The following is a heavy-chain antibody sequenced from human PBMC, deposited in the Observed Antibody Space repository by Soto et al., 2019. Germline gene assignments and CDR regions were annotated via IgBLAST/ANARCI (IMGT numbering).Heavy chain of an antibody. CDR1: GGSFSGNY. V-gene: IGHV4-38-2*02. D-gene: IGHD6-13*01. CDR2: IYYTGRT. CDR3: ARDRAAGPSTFDY. J-gene: IGHJ4*02. Sequence: SQTLSLTFAVDGGSFSGNYWGWIRQSPGQGLEWIGSIYYTGRTYYNPSLKSRVTMSVDTSKNQFSLKLTSVTAADTAVHYCARDRAAGPSTFDYWGPGTLVTV.